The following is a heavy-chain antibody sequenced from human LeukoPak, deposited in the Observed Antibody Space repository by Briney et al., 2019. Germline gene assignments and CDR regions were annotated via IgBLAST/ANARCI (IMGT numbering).Heavy chain of an antibody. J-gene: IGHJ5*02. D-gene: IGHD2-21*02. V-gene: IGHV1-46*01. CDR1: GYTFTSYY. CDR2: INPSGGST. CDR3: ARVPYCGGDCYPNWFDP. Sequence: GASVKVSCKASGYTFTSYYMHWVRQAPGQGLEWMGIINPSGGSTSYAQKFQGRVTMTRDTSTSTVYMELSSLRSEDTAVYYCARVPYCGGDCYPNWFDPWGQGTLVTVSS.